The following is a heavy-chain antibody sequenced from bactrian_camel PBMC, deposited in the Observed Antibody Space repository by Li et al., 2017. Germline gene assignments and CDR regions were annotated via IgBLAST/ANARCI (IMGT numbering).Heavy chain of an antibody. Sequence: VQLVESGGGSVQTGGSLRLSCAPSGLSVSDSSMAWFRQSPGKEPEAVAAIRRDDLTAYTDSVKGRFTISKDYTRKILYLQMDSLKPEDSAMYYCAAVEPMTWTLRKVDYADTWWRWEAYSYRGQGTQVTVS. V-gene: IGHV3S67*01. CDR3: AAVEPMTWTLRKVDYADTWWRWEAYSY. CDR2: IRRDDLT. J-gene: IGHJ4*01. CDR1: GLSVSDSS. D-gene: IGHD5*01.